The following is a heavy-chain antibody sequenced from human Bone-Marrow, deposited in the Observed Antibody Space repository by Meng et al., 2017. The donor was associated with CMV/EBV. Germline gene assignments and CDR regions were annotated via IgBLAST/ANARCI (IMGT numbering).Heavy chain of an antibody. CDR1: GFTFSTYA. Sequence: CAASGFTFSTYAMHWVRQAPGKGLEWVAIISDDGSTKYYADSVKGRFTISRDNSKNTLYLEMNSLTAEDTAVYYCAKDLSGYGGHDYWGQGTLVTVSS. V-gene: IGHV3-30-3*01. D-gene: IGHD3-22*01. CDR2: ISDDGSTK. CDR3: AKDLSGYGGHDY. J-gene: IGHJ4*02.